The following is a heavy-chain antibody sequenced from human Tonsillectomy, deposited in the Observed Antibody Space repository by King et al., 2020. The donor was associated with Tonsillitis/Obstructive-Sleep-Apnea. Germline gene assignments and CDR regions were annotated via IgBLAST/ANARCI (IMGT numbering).Heavy chain of an antibody. D-gene: IGHD2-2*01. CDR3: THRTAYCSSGVSYAGFDH. J-gene: IGHJ4*02. CDR1: GFTFSGSA. Sequence: VQLVESGGGLVQPGGSLKLSCAASGFTFSGSAMHWVRQASGKGLEWVGRIRSRVNDYATAYGASVKGRFSISRDDSKNTAYLQMNSLKTDDTAVYYCTHRTAYCSSGVSYAGFDHWGQGTLDTVSS. V-gene: IGHV3-73*01. CDR2: IRSRVNDYAT.